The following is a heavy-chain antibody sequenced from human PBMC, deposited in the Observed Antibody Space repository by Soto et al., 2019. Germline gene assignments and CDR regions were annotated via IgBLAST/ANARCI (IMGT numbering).Heavy chain of an antibody. D-gene: IGHD3-16*01. CDR2: IMPIFRTP. J-gene: IGHJ6*02. Sequence: QVQLEQSGAEVKKPGSSVKVSCKASGGTFSTSAISWVRQAPGQGLEWMGGIMPIFRTPDYAQKFQGRVTITADESTSTAYMELSGLRSDDTGGGGWGGGGGGGGGGGRGGYMLDVWGQGTTVTVSS. CDR3: GGGGGGGGGGGRGGYMLDV. V-gene: IGHV1-69*13. CDR1: GGTFSTSA.